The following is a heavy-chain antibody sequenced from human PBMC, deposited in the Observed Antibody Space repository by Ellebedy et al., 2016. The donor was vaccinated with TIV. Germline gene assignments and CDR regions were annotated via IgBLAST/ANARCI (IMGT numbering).Heavy chain of an antibody. CDR2: INHSGST. J-gene: IGHJ4*02. V-gene: IGHV4-34*01. D-gene: IGHD1-1*01. CDR1: GGSFSGYY. CDR3: ARGGHGYFVFDW. Sequence: SETLSLXXAVYGGSFSGYYWSWIRQPPGKGLEWIGEINHSGSTNYNPSLKSRVTISVDTSKNQFSLKLSSVTAADTAVYYCARGGHGYFVFDWWGQGTLVTVSS.